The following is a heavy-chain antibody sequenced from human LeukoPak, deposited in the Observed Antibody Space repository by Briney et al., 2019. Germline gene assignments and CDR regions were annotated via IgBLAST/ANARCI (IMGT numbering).Heavy chain of an antibody. CDR1: GFTFSTEA. Sequence: GGSLRLSCEVFGFTFSTEAMTWVRQAPGKGLEWVSSISDSSRTTYYADSVQGRFTISRDNSRNTVYLKMNSLRVEDTAFYYCAKKLGFIPQFDYWSQGTLVAVSS. CDR3: AKKLGFIPQFDY. D-gene: IGHD6-13*01. V-gene: IGHV3-23*01. CDR2: ISDSSRTT. J-gene: IGHJ4*02.